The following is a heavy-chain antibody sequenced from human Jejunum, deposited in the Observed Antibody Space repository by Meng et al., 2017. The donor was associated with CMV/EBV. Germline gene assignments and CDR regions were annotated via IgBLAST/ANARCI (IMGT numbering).Heavy chain of an antibody. V-gene: IGHV3-74*01. CDR1: GFTFSSSW. CDR3: ARAGEYRFDY. D-gene: IGHD2/OR15-2a*01. Sequence: SRAASGFTFSSSWMHWVRQAPGKGLVWVSRMNSDGSTTDHADSVTGRFTISRDNARNTLYLQMNSLRAEDTAVHYCARAGEYRFDYWGQGTLVTVSS. J-gene: IGHJ4*02. CDR2: MNSDGSTT.